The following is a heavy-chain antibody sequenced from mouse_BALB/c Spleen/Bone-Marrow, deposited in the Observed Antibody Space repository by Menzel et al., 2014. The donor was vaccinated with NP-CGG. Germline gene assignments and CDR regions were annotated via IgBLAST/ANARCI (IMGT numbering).Heavy chain of an antibody. CDR3: TRDGKGNYDYAMDY. CDR1: GFTFSSYT. CDR2: ISSGGSYT. J-gene: IGHJ4*01. Sequence: EVKLVESGGGLVKPGGSLKLSCAASGFTFSSYTMSWVRQTPEKRLEWVATISSGGSYTYYPASVKGRLTISRDNAKNTLYLQMSSLKSEDTAMYYCTRDGKGNYDYAMDYWGQGTPVTVSS. V-gene: IGHV5-6-4*01. D-gene: IGHD2-1*01.